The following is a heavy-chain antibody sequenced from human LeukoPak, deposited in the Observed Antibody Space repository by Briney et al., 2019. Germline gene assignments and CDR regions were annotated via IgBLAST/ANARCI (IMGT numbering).Heavy chain of an antibody. Sequence: GESLKISCKGSGYNFATYWIGWVRQMPGQGLEWMGIIYTGDSDTRYSPSFQGQVTISVDKSISTAYLQWRSLKASDTAIYYCARPITGAGTDLGYWGQGTLVTVSS. J-gene: IGHJ4*02. CDR3: ARPITGAGTDLGY. CDR1: GYNFATYW. D-gene: IGHD6-13*01. CDR2: IYTGDSDT. V-gene: IGHV5-51*01.